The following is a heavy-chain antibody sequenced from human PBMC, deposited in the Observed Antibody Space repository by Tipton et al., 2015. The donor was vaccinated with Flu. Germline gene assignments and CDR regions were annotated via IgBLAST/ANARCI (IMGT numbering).Heavy chain of an antibody. D-gene: IGHD3-22*01. J-gene: IGHJ1*01. CDR3: ALYYDSSGYYLSEYFQH. CDR1: GYSISSAYY. V-gene: IGHV4-38-2*01. CDR2: IYHSGST. Sequence: TLSLTCAVSGYSISSAYYWGWIRQPPGKGLEWIGSIYHSGSTYYNPSLKSRVTISVDTSKNQFSLKLSSVTAADTAVYYCALYYDSSGYYLSEYFQHWGQGTLVTVSS.